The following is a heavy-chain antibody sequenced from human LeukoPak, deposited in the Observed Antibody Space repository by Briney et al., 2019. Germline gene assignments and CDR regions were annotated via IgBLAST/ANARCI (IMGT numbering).Heavy chain of an antibody. CDR3: ASSQGYYYDSSGYYYFY. V-gene: IGHV4-4*02. J-gene: IGHJ4*02. D-gene: IGHD3-22*01. CDR2: IYHSGST. Sequence: SETLSLTCAVSGGYITSNNWWSWVRQPPGKGLEWIGEIYHSGSTNYNPSLKSRVTISVDKSKNQFSLKLSSVTAADTAVYYCASSQGYYYDSSGYYYFYWGQGTLVTVSS. CDR1: GGYITSNNW.